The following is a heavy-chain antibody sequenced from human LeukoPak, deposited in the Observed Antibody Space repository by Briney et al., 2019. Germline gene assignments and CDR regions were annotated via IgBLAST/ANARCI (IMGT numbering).Heavy chain of an antibody. CDR1: GFTVSSNY. D-gene: IGHD5-12*01. Sequence: GGSLRLSCAASGFTVSSNYMSWVRQAPGNGLEWVSVIYSGGDTYYADSVKGRFTISRDNSKNTLYLQMNTLRAEDTAVYYCARASGYSGYDPFDYWGQGTLVTVPS. V-gene: IGHV3-53*01. J-gene: IGHJ4*02. CDR2: IYSGGDT. CDR3: ARASGYSGYDPFDY.